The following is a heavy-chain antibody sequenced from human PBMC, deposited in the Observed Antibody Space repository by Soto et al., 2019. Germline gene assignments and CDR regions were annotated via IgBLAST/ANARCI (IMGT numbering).Heavy chain of an antibody. Sequence: QVQLVQSEAEVKKPGASVTVSCKASGYSFTSYYILWVRQAPGQGLEWMGIINPRGGSASYAQKFQCRITMTRDTSTSTVYMELSSLRSEDTAVYYCTRVTIAGARNGFDIWGQGTMVTVSS. J-gene: IGHJ3*02. CDR3: TRVTIAGARNGFDI. CDR2: INPRGGSA. CDR1: GYSFTSYY. V-gene: IGHV1-46*03. D-gene: IGHD2-21*01.